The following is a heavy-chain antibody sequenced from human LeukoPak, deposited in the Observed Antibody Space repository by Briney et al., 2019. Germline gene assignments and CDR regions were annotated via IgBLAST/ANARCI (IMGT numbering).Heavy chain of an antibody. J-gene: IGHJ4*02. CDR3: AREGAGIAARPDY. Sequence: SVKVSCKASGGTFSSYAISWVRQAPGQGLEWMGRIIPILGIANYAQKFQGRVTITADKSTSTAYMELSSLRSEDTAVYYCAREGAGIAARPDYWGQRTLVTVSS. CDR2: IIPILGIA. V-gene: IGHV1-69*04. D-gene: IGHD6-6*01. CDR1: GGTFSSYA.